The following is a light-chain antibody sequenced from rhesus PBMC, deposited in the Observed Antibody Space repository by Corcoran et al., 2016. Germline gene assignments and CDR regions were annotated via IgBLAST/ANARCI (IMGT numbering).Light chain of an antibody. Sequence: DIQMTQSPSSLSASVGDRVTITCRASENVNNYIHWYQQKPGKAPKLLISKASTLQSGVPSRCSGSGSGTDFTLTISSLQPEDFATYYCQHNYGTPFTFGPCTKLDIK. J-gene: IGKJ3*01. CDR3: QHNYGTPFT. CDR1: ENVNNY. CDR2: KAS. V-gene: IGKV1-74*01.